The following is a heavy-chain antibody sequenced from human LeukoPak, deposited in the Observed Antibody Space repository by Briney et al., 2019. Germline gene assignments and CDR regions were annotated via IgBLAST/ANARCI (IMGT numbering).Heavy chain of an antibody. CDR3: AKGHSDYGTGFDL. J-gene: IGHJ4*02. Sequence: GGSLRLSCAASGFTFSNYAMTWVRQAPGKGLESVSVISGTGAFTYYADSVKGRFTISRDNSKNTLYLQMNSLRAEDTTIYYCAKGHSDYGTGFDLWGRGTLVTISS. CDR2: ISGTGAFT. CDR1: GFTFSNYA. V-gene: IGHV3-23*01. D-gene: IGHD4-17*01.